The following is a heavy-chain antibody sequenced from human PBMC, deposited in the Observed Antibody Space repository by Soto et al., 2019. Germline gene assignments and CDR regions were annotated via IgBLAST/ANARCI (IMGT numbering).Heavy chain of an antibody. CDR2: IYYSGST. CDR1: GGSISSGGYY. CDR3: ARGSVGPGFDP. J-gene: IGHJ5*02. V-gene: IGHV4-31*03. Sequence: TLSLTCTVSGGSISSGGYYWSWIRQHPGKGLEWIGYIYYSGSTYYNPSLKSRVTISVDTSKNQFSLKLSSVTAADTAVYYCARGSVGPGFDPWGQGTLVTVSS.